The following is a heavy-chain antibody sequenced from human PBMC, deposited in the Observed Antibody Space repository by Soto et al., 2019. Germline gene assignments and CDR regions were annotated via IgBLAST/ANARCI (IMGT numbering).Heavy chain of an antibody. CDR1: GDSLTIGGHY. CDR2: IYHSGST. J-gene: IGHJ3*01. V-gene: IGHV4-31*03. Sequence: SETLSLTCSVSGDSLTIGGHYWTWIRQHPGKGLEWIGYIYHSGSTYYSPSLKSRVTISVDTSENQFSLKLTSMTAADTAVYYCARGGDGFDLWSQGKMVTVSS. CDR3: ARGGDGFDL.